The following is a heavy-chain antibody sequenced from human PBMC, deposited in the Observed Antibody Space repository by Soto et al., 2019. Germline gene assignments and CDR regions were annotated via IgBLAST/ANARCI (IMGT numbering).Heavy chain of an antibody. CDR3: ARHIDAASDSDH. V-gene: IGHV5-10-1*01. Sequence: GESLKISCKGSGYTFTSYWITWVRQMPGKGLEWMGEIDPSDSYTSYSPSFQGHVTISADKFISTAYLQWSSLKASDAAMYYCARHIDAASDSDHWGQGTLVTVSS. CDR2: IDPSDSYT. D-gene: IGHD2-21*01. CDR1: GYTFTSYW. J-gene: IGHJ5*02.